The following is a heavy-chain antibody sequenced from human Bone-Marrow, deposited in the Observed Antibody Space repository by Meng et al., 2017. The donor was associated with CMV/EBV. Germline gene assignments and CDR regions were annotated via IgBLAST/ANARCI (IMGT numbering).Heavy chain of an antibody. CDR3: ARELDGSYWGYYYYGMDV. CDR1: GYTFTKYG. CDR2: ISAYSGSS. D-gene: IGHD1-26*01. Sequence: ASVKVSCKASGYTFTKYGFSWVRQAPGQGLEWMGWISAYSGSSNYAQKLQDRVTMTTDTSTSTAHMELRSLRSDDTAVYYCARELDGSYWGYYYYGMDVWGQGTTVTVSS. J-gene: IGHJ6*02. V-gene: IGHV1-18*01.